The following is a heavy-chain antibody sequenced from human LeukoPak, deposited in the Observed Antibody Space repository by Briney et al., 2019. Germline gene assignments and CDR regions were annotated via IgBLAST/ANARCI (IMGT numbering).Heavy chain of an antibody. J-gene: IGHJ4*02. Sequence: ASVRVSFMASGYTFTIYYMHWVRQAPGQGVEWMGLINPSGGSTSYPQKFQGRVTMTRDTSTSTVYMELSSLRSEDTAVYYCARGHPQLLSASDYWGQGTLVTVSS. V-gene: IGHV1-46*01. CDR2: INPSGGST. D-gene: IGHD3-10*01. CDR1: GYTFTIYY. CDR3: ARGHPQLLSASDY.